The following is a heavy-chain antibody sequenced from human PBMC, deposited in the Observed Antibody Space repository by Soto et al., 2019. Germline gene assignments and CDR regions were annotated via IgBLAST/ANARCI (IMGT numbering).Heavy chain of an antibody. V-gene: IGHV1-2*04. J-gene: IGHJ4*02. CDR2: INPNSGGT. CDR1: GYTFTGYY. Sequence: ASVKVSGKASGYTFTGYYMHWVRQAPGQGLEWMGWINPNSGGTNYAQKFQGWVTMTRDTSISTAYMELSRLRSDDTAVYYCARETGGGYYDSSGSDYWGQGTLVTVSS. D-gene: IGHD3-22*01. CDR3: ARETGGGYYDSSGSDY.